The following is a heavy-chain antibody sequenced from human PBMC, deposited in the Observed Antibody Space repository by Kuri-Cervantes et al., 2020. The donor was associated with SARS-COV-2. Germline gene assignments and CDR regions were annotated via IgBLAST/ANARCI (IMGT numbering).Heavy chain of an antibody. V-gene: IGHV3-7*01. Sequence: ETLSLTCAASGFTFSSYWMSWVRQAPGKGLEWVANIKQDGSEKYYVDSVKGRFTISRDNAKNSLYLQMNSLRAEDTAVYYCARDQNRRITIFGVVIDSPAFDYWGQGTLVTVSS. CDR2: IKQDGSEK. CDR1: GFTFSSYW. D-gene: IGHD3-3*01. J-gene: IGHJ4*02. CDR3: ARDQNRRITIFGVVIDSPAFDY.